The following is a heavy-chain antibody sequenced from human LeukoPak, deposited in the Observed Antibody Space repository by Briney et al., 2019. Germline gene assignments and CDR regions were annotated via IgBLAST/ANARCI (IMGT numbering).Heavy chain of an antibody. V-gene: IGHV5-51*01. Sequence: PGESLKISCKGSGYSFTSYWIGWVRQMPGKGLEWMGIIYPGDFDTRYSPSFQGQVTISADKSISTAYLQWSSLKASDTAMYYCARHGDIVVAPNWFDPWGQGTLVTVSS. J-gene: IGHJ5*02. D-gene: IGHD2-2*01. CDR1: GYSFTSYW. CDR3: ARHGDIVVAPNWFDP. CDR2: IYPGDFDT.